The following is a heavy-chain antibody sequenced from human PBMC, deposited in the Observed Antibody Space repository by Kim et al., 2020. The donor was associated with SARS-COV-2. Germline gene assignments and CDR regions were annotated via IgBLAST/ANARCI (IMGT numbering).Heavy chain of an antibody. V-gene: IGHV3-43*02. CDR2: ISGDGGST. J-gene: IGHJ3*02. Sequence: GGSLRLSCAASGFTFDDYAMHWVRQAPGKGLEWVSLISGDGGSTYYADSVKGRFTISRDNSKNSLYLQMNSLRTEDTALYYCAKDSGSYWSLTSAFDIWGQGTIVTVSS. D-gene: IGHD1-26*01. CDR1: GFTFDDYA. CDR3: AKDSGSYWSLTSAFDI.